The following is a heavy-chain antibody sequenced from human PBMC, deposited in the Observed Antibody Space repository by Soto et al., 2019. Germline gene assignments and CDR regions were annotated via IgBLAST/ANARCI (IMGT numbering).Heavy chain of an antibody. CDR1: GYTFTSYG. CDR3: VHSSGYYSFDY. J-gene: IGHJ4*02. V-gene: IGHV1-18*01. CDR2: ISAYNGNT. Sequence: ASVKVSCKASGYTFTSYGISWVRQAPGQGLEWMGWISAYNGNTNYAQKFQGRVTITRDTSASTAYMELSSLRSEDTAVYYCVHSSGYYSFDYWGQGTLVNVSS. D-gene: IGHD3-22*01.